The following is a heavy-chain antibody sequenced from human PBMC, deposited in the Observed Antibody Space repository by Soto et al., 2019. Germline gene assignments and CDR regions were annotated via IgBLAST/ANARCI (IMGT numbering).Heavy chain of an antibody. J-gene: IGHJ3*02. CDR1: GFTFRSYA. Sequence: GGSLRLSCAASGFTFRSYAMSWVRQAPGKGLQWVSVISGSGGTIYYADSVKGRFSISRDNSKNTFYLQMDSLRAEDTAVYYCARKGNYGQPSPGAFDIWGQGTMVTVSS. CDR2: ISGSGGTI. D-gene: IGHD1-7*01. V-gene: IGHV3-23*01. CDR3: ARKGNYGQPSPGAFDI.